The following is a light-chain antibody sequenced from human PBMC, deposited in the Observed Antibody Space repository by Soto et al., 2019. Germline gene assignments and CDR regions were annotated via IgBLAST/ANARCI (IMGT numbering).Light chain of an antibody. V-gene: IGLV2-18*02. CDR2: EVN. J-gene: IGLJ3*02. CDR1: SSDVGSGNR. Sequence: QSALTQPPSVSGSPGQSVTIFCTGTSSDVGSGNRVSWYQQPPGTAPKLMIYEVNNRPSGVPDRFSGSKSGNTASLTISGLQAEDEADYYCSSFTTSNTWVFGGGTKLTVL. CDR3: SSFTTSNTWV.